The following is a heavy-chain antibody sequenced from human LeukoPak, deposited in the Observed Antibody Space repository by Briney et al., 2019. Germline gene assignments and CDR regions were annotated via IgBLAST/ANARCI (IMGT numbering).Heavy chain of an antibody. Sequence: SVKMSCKASGGTCSSYAFSWVRQPPGQGLEWMGGSITICGTENNANTFLGSVTITADESTRTAYMELSSLRSKDAAVYYCAMAPRVPAARDYYYYDLDVWGKGTTVTVSS. CDR2: SITICGTE. CDR1: GGTCSSYA. J-gene: IGHJ6*04. V-gene: IGHV1-69*13. D-gene: IGHD2-2*01. CDR3: AMAPRVPAARDYYYYDLDV.